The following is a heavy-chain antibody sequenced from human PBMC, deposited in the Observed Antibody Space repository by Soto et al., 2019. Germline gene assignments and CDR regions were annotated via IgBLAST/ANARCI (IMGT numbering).Heavy chain of an antibody. CDR2: IMPVFATP. J-gene: IGHJ6*02. CDR3: ARDDDRQRLGWNVFHILDV. D-gene: IGHD1-1*01. Sequence: QVQLMQSGAEVKKPGSSVKVSCKASGGTFSTSAISWVRQAPGGGLEWVGGIMPVFATPDYGQKFQGRATISADESTTTAHLELTSLTTGDTGVYYCARDDDRQRLGWNVFHILDVWGQGTAITVSS. CDR1: GGTFSTSA. V-gene: IGHV1-69*12.